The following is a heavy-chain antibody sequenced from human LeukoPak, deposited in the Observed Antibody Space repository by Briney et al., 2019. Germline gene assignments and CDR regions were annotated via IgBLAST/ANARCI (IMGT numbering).Heavy chain of an antibody. J-gene: IGHJ4*02. CDR2: ISSNGGST. V-gene: IGHV3-64*01. D-gene: IGHD3-10*01. CDR3: ARWGTRITMVRGVYDY. Sequence: GGSLRLSCAASGFTFSSYGMHWVRQAPGKGLEYVSAISSNGGSTYYANSVKGRFTISRDNSKNTLYLQMGSLRAEDMAVYYCARWGTRITMVRGVYDYWGQGTLVTVSS. CDR1: GFTFSSYG.